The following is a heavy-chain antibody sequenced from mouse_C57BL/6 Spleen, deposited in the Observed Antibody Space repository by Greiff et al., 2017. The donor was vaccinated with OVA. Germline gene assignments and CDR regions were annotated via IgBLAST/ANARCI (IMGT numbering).Heavy chain of an antibody. CDR3: ARGDPSIWYFDD. D-gene: IGHD2-3*01. J-gene: IGHJ2*01. Sequence: EVQRVESGGGLVKPGGSLTLSCAASGFTFSSYAMSWVSQTPEKRLEWVANFSDGGSYTYYPDNVKGRFTFSRDNAKNNLYLRMIHLKSDATAVYDSARGDPSIWYFDDWGQGATRTVSS. CDR1: GFTFSSYA. CDR2: FSDGGSYT. V-gene: IGHV5-4*01.